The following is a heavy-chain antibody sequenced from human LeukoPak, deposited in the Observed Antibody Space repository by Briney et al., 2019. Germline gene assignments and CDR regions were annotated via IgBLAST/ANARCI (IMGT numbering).Heavy chain of an antibody. CDR2: ISSSSSHI. CDR3: ARRYFDWSNSNWFDP. J-gene: IGHJ5*02. Sequence: GGSLRLSCAASGFTFSSYSMNWVRQAPGKGLEWVSSISSSSSHIYYADSVKGRFTISRDNAKNSLYLQMNSLRAEDTAVYYCARRYFDWSNSNWFDPWGQGTLVTVSS. D-gene: IGHD3-9*01. V-gene: IGHV3-21*01. CDR1: GFTFSSYS.